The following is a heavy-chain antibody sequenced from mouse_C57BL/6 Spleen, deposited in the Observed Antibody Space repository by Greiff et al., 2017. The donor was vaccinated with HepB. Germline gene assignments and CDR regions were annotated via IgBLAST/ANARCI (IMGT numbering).Heavy chain of an antibody. D-gene: IGHD1-1*01. J-gene: IGHJ2*01. CDR2: IDPSDSYT. V-gene: IGHV1-50*01. Sequence: QVQLQQPGAELVKPGASVKLSCKASGYTFTSYWMQWVKQRPGQGLEWIGEIDPSDSYTNYNQKFKGKATLTVDTSSSTAYMQLSSLTSEDSAVYYCARGGTTVVPYYFDYWGQGTTLTVSS. CDR3: ARGGTTVVPYYFDY. CDR1: GYTFTSYW.